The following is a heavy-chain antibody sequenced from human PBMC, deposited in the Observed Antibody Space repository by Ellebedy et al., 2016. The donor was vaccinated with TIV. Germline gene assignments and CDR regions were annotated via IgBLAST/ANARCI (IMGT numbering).Heavy chain of an antibody. V-gene: IGHV3-30*18. CDR1: GFTFSNYD. CDR2: TSYDGSAK. D-gene: IGHD3-22*01. CDR3: AKGWAGNYNGNSGPRYMDV. Sequence: GESLKISCVASGFTFSNYDMHWVRQAPGKGLEWVTVTSYDGSAKYYADSVKGRFTISRDNSKNTLYLQMNSLRAEDTAVYYCAKGWAGNYNGNSGPRYMDVWGQGTTVIVSS. J-gene: IGHJ6*02.